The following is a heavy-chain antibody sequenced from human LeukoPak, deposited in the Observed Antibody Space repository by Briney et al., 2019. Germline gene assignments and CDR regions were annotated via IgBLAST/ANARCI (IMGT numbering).Heavy chain of an antibody. V-gene: IGHV4-39*07. Sequence: PSETLSLTCTVSGGSISSSSYYWGWIRQPPGKGLEWIGSIYYSGSTNYNPSLKSRVTISVDTSKNQSSLKLSSVTAADTAVYYCARGGFGELLYVPGYWGQGTLVTVSS. J-gene: IGHJ4*02. CDR1: GGSISSSSYY. CDR2: IYYSGST. D-gene: IGHD3-10*01. CDR3: ARGGFGELLYVPGY.